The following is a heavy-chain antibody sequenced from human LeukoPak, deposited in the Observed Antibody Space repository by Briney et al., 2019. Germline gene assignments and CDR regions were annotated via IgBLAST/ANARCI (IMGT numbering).Heavy chain of an antibody. D-gene: IGHD4-11*01. CDR1: GGSFSGYY. V-gene: IGHV4-34*01. J-gene: IGHJ5*02. CDR2: INHSGST. CDR3: ARDTDHNLYSNSENWFDP. Sequence: SETLSLTCAVYGGSFSGYYWSWIRQPPGKGLEWIGEINHSGSTNYNPSLKSRVTISVDTSKNQFSLKLSSVTAADTAVYYCARDTDHNLYSNSENWFDPWGQGTLVTVSS.